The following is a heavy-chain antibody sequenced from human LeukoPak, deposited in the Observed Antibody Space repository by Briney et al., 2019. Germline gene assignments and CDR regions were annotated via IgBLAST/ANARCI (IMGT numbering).Heavy chain of an antibody. Sequence: GGSLRLSCAASGFTFSSYTMHWVRQAPGKGLEWVALISYDGSNKYYADSVKGRFTISRDNSKNTLYLQMNSLRAEDTAVYYCASPQWELAPLFDAFDIWGQGTMVTVSS. CDR3: ASPQWELAPLFDAFDI. D-gene: IGHD1-26*01. J-gene: IGHJ3*02. V-gene: IGHV3-30-3*01. CDR1: GFTFSSYT. CDR2: ISYDGSNK.